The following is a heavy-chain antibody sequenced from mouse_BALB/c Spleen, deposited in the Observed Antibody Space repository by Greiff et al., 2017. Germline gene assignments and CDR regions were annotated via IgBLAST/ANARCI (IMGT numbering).Heavy chain of an antibody. V-gene: IGHV14-4*02. CDR3: NGKYGSSYVGNFDY. D-gene: IGHD1-1*01. CDR2: IDPENGDT. CDR1: GFNIKDYY. J-gene: IGHJ2*01. Sequence: VQLQQSGAELVRSGASVKLSCTASGFNIKDYYMHWVKQRPEQGLEWIGWIDPENGDTEYAPKFQGKATMTADTSSNTAYLQLSSLTSEDTAVYYCNGKYGSSYVGNFDYWGQGTALTVSS.